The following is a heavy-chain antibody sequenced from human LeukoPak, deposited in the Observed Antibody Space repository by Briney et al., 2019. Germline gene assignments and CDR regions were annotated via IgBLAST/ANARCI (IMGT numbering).Heavy chain of an antibody. CDR1: GGSISPYY. V-gene: IGHV4-59*01. CDR2: IHYSGST. D-gene: IGHD3-16*01. J-gene: IGHJ4*02. CDR3: ARYDWGKYFDY. Sequence: SETLSFSCAVSGGSISPYYWSWIRQPPGKGLEWIGYIHYSGSTNYNPSLKSRVTMSVDTSKNQFSLKLSSVTAADTAVYYCARYDWGKYFDYWGQGTLVTVSS.